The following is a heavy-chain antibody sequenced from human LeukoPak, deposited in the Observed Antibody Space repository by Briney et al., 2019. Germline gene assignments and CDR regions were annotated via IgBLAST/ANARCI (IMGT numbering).Heavy chain of an antibody. Sequence: GGSLRLSCAASGFTFSSYWMHWVRQAPGKGLVWVSRINSDGSSTSYADSVKGRFTISRDNAKNTLYLQMNSLRAEDTAVYYCAKGAGRGNNDFWSGYYGPPYWGQGTLVTVSS. D-gene: IGHD3-3*01. CDR1: GFTFSSYW. J-gene: IGHJ4*02. V-gene: IGHV3-74*01. CDR2: INSDGSST. CDR3: AKGAGRGNNDFWSGYYGPPY.